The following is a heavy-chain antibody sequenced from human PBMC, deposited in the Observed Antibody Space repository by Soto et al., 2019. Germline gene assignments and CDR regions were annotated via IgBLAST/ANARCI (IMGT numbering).Heavy chain of an antibody. D-gene: IGHD5-12*01. J-gene: IGHJ4*02. Sequence: QVQLVQCGAEVKKPGSSVKVSCKASGGTFNSYVFNWVRQAPGQGLEWMGGIISIFGTPNYGQKFQGRVTITADESTSIGFMELSSLTSEDTAISYCARDLGSGYDPGDYWGQGTLVTVSS. CDR1: GGTFNSYV. CDR2: IISIFGTP. CDR3: ARDLGSGYDPGDY. V-gene: IGHV1-69*12.